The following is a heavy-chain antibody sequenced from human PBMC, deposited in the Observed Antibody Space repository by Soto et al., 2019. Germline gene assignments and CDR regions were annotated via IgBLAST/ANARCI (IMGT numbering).Heavy chain of an antibody. D-gene: IGHD2-15*01. Sequence: EVQLVESGGGLVQPGGSLRLSCAASGFTFSSYSMNWVRQAPGKGLEWVSYISSSSSTIYYADSVKGRFTISRDNAKKXLXLXXNSLRAEDTAVYYCARGRRRYCSGGSCSAERAFDIWGQGTMVTVSS. J-gene: IGHJ3*02. CDR1: GFTFSSYS. V-gene: IGHV3-48*01. CDR3: ARGRRRYCSGGSCSAERAFDI. CDR2: ISSSSSTI.